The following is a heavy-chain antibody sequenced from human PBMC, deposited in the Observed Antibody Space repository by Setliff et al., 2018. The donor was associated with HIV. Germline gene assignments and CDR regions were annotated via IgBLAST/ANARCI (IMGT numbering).Heavy chain of an antibody. CDR1: GFSLSPRGMS. J-gene: IGHJ4*02. Sequence: GSGPTLVNPTQTLTLTCTFSGFSLSPRGMSVSWIRQPPGKALEWLARIDWDDAKYYSTSLKTRLTISKDTSKNQVVLTMTNMDPVDTATYYCARGSESLIYFDNLGPGTLVTVSS. D-gene: IGHD3-10*01. CDR3: ARGSESLIYFDN. CDR2: IDWDDAK. V-gene: IGHV2-70*11.